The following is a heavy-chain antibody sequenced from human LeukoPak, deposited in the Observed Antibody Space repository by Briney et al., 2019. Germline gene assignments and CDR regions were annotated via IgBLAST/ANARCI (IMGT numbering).Heavy chain of an antibody. Sequence: ASVKVSCKASGYTFTSYGISWVRQAPGQGLEWMGWISAYNGNTNYAQKLQGRVTMTTDTSTSTAYMELRSLRSDDTAVYYCARAVSVVAATVLMADAFGIWGQGTMVTVSS. CDR1: GYTFTSYG. CDR2: ISAYNGNT. V-gene: IGHV1-18*01. CDR3: ARAVSVVAATVLMADAFGI. J-gene: IGHJ3*02. D-gene: IGHD2-15*01.